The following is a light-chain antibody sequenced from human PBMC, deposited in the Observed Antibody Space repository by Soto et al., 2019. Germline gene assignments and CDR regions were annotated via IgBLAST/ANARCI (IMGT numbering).Light chain of an antibody. CDR2: TAS. J-gene: IGKJ1*01. CDR1: QDITRW. V-gene: IGKV1-12*01. Sequence: DIQMTQSPSSVSASVGDRVTITCRASQDITRWLAWYQQKPGKAPKILLHTASSLQSGVPSRFSGSGAGTEFTLTITRLQPEDFATYYCQQANSFPWTFGQGTKVEIK. CDR3: QQANSFPWT.